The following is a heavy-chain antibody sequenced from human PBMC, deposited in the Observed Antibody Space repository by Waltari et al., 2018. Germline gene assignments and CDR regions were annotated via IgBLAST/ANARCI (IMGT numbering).Heavy chain of an antibody. D-gene: IGHD2-2*01. CDR2: IYYSGST. J-gene: IGHJ6*03. Sequence: QLQLQESGPGLVKPSETLSLTCTVSGGSISSGSYYWGWIRQPPGKGLEWIGSIYYSGSTYYNPSLKSRVTISVDTSKNQFSLKLSSVTAADTAVYYCARLVVQLLNSLGYYMDVWGKGTTVTVSS. CDR1: GGSISSGSYY. CDR3: ARLVVQLLNSLGYYMDV. V-gene: IGHV4-39*01.